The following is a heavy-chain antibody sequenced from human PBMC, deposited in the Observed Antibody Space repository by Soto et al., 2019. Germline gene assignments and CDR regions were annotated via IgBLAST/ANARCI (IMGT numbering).Heavy chain of an antibody. Sequence: EVQLVQSGAEVKKPGESLKISCKGSGYSFTSYWIGWVRQMPGKGLEWMGIIYPGDSDTRYSPSFQGQVTISADKSISTAYLQWSSLKASDTAMYYCARHRGAEICSSTSCYGNWFDPWGQGTLVTVSS. D-gene: IGHD2-2*01. J-gene: IGHJ5*02. CDR1: GYSFTSYW. CDR2: IYPGDSDT. V-gene: IGHV5-51*01. CDR3: ARHRGAEICSSTSCYGNWFDP.